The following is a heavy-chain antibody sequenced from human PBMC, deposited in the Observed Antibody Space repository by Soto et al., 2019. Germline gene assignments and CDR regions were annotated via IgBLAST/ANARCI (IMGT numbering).Heavy chain of an antibody. V-gene: IGHV4-59*01. J-gene: IGHJ6*01. D-gene: IGHD4-17*01. CDR3: AKNDDHGSSYHGMDV. Sequence: QVQLQESGPGLVKSSETLSLTCTVSGGYINSYYWNWIRQPPGKGLEWIGYIYYSGSTNYNPSLKSRVVISVDTSKNQFSPKLRSVTAADTAMYYCAKNDDHGSSYHGMDVWGQGTTVTVSS. CDR2: IYYSGST. CDR1: GGYINSYY.